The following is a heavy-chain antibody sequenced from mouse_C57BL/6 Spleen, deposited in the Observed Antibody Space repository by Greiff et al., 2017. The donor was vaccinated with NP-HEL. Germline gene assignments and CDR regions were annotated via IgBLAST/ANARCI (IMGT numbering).Heavy chain of an antibody. CDR3: ARSTVGNY. V-gene: IGHV1-26*01. J-gene: IGHJ2*01. Sequence: EVQLQQSGPELVKPGASVKISCKASGYTFTDYYMNWVKQSHGKSLEWIGDINPNNGGTSYNQKFKGKATLTVDKSSSTAYMELRSLTSDDSAVYYCARSTVGNYWGQGTTLTVSS. D-gene: IGHD1-1*01. CDR2: INPNNGGT. CDR1: GYTFTDYY.